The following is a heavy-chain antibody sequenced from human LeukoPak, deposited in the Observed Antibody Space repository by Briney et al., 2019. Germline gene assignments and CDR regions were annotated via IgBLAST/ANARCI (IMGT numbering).Heavy chain of an antibody. CDR2: IYYSGST. J-gene: IGHJ3*02. Sequence: PETQSLTCTVSGGSISSSSSYWAWIRQPPGKGLEWIGSIYYSGSTYFNPSLKSRVTISIDTSKNQFSLKLSSVTTADTAVYYCARNYGGNTMKAFDIWGLGTMVTVSS. D-gene: IGHD4-23*01. CDR3: ARNYGGNTMKAFDI. CDR1: GGSISSSSSY. V-gene: IGHV4-39*07.